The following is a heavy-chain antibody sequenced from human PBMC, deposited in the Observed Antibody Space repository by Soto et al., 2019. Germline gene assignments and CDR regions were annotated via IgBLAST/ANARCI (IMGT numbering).Heavy chain of an antibody. CDR3: APIPQISTPCGFDY. Sequence: SGPTVVNPTHALTLTCTLSGFSLTSGGGGGWSREGPGKALEWLALIFWDDDKRYSPSLKNRLTITKETCKNHVVGTVTKMDAADTGTYYCAPIPQISTPCGFDYWGQGTLVTVSS. CDR2: IFWDDDK. D-gene: IGHD2-21*01. V-gene: IGHV2-5*02. CDR1: GFSLTSGGG. J-gene: IGHJ4*02.